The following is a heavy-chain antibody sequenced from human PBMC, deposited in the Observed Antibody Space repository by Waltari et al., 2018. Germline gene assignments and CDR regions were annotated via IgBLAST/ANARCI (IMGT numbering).Heavy chain of an antibody. CDR3: AVKMSPLWLHPVDS. J-gene: IGHJ4*02. Sequence: QLQLQESGPGLVRPSETLALTCSVSAASISSNSYSWGWVRQPPGKGLEWIASIFFTGKPYSNPSLRSRVTRSLDTSKNQFSLHLASVTAADTAVYFCAVKMSPLWLHPVDSWGQGALVTVSS. CDR1: AASISSNSYS. D-gene: IGHD3-9*01. CDR2: IFFTGKP. V-gene: IGHV4-39*07.